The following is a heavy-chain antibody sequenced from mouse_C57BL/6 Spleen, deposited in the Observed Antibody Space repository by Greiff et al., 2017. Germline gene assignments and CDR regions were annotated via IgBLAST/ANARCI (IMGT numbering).Heavy chain of an antibody. D-gene: IGHD2-4*01. Sequence: QVQLQQSGPELVKPGASVKISCKASGYAFSSSWMNWVKQRPGKGLEWSGRIYPGDGDTNYNGKFKGKATLTADKSSSTAYMQLSSLTSEDSAVYFCARSYDYDVAYWGQGTLVTVSA. J-gene: IGHJ3*01. CDR2: IYPGDGDT. CDR3: ARSYDYDVAY. CDR1: GYAFSSSW. V-gene: IGHV1-82*01.